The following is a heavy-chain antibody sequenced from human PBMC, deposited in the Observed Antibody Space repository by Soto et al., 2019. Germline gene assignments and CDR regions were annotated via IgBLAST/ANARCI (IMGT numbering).Heavy chain of an antibody. V-gene: IGHV2-5*01. Sequence: QITLKESGPTLVKPTETLTLTCSFSGFSLSSTAVGVGWIRQPTGKALEWLALIYWNDDNRYRATLKNRLTLTKDTSKNQVVLTMTDVDPVDTATYYCAHGSGWLFDFWGPGILVTVSS. CDR1: GFSLSSTAVG. D-gene: IGHD6-19*01. J-gene: IGHJ4*02. CDR2: IYWNDDN. CDR3: AHGSGWLFDF.